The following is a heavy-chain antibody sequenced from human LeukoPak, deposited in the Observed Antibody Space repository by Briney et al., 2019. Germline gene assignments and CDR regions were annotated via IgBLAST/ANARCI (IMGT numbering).Heavy chain of an antibody. CDR2: INSDGSST. Sequence: GGSLRLSCAASGFTFSSYWMHWVRQAPGKGLVWVSRINSDGSSTSYADSVKGRFTISRDNAKNTSYLQMNSLRAEDTAVYYCARRVVVPAAPYYFDYWGQGALVTVSS. V-gene: IGHV3-74*01. CDR1: GFTFSSYW. J-gene: IGHJ4*02. CDR3: ARRVVVPAAPYYFDY. D-gene: IGHD2-2*01.